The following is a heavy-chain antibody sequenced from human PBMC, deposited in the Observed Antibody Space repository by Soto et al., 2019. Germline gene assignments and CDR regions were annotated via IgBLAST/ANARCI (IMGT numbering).Heavy chain of an antibody. CDR2: IIPILGIA. V-gene: IGHV1-69*02. CDR3: ARGHCSSTSCHIPYYYMDV. D-gene: IGHD2-2*02. J-gene: IGHJ6*03. Sequence: SVKVSCKASGGTFSSYTISWVRQAPGQGLEWMGRIIPILGIANYAQKFQGRVTITADKSTSTAYMELSSLRSEDTAVYYCARGHCSSTSCHIPYYYMDVWGKGTTVTVSS. CDR1: GGTFSSYT.